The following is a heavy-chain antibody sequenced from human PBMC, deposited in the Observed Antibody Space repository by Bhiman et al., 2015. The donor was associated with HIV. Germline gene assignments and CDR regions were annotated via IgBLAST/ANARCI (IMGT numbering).Heavy chain of an antibody. J-gene: IGHJ5*02. D-gene: IGHD6-6*01. Sequence: QVQLVESGGGVVQPGRSLRLSCAASGFTFSSFGMHWVRQAPGKGLEWVAVISYDGNNKYYADSVKGRFTISRENSKNTLYLQMNSLRAEDTAVYYCARGSSSSLSAERFDPWGQGTLVTVSS. CDR1: GFTFSSFG. CDR3: ARGSSSSLSAERFDP. V-gene: IGHV3-30*03. CDR2: ISYDGNNK.